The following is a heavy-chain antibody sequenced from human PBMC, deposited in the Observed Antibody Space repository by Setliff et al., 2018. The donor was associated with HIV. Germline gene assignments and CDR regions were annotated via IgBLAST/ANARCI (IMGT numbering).Heavy chain of an antibody. CDR1: GFTFYTYA. D-gene: IGHD6-19*01. J-gene: IGHJ4*02. CDR3: AKPLPTANGWHRVFDF. Sequence: GGSLRLSCAASGFTFYTYAMSWVRQAPGKGLEWVSTFGYSGSDTYYADSVKGRFTISRDNSKGILYLQMNSLRVEDTAMYYCAKPLPTANGWHRVFDFWGQGTSITVSS. CDR2: FGYSGSDT. V-gene: IGHV3-23*01.